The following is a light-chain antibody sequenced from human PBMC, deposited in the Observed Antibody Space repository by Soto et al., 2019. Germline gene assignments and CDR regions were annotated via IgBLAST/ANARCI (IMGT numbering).Light chain of an antibody. Sequence: DSQMAQSPSTLSSSVGDRVTITCRASQSISSWLAWYQQKPGKAPKLLIYDASSLESGVPSRFSGRGSGTEFTLTISSLQPDDFATYYCQHYNSYSEAFGQGTKVDIK. J-gene: IGKJ1*01. V-gene: IGKV1-5*01. CDR2: DAS. CDR1: QSISSW. CDR3: QHYNSYSEA.